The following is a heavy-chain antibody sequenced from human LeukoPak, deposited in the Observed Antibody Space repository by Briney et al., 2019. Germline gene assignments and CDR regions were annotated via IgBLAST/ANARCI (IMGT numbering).Heavy chain of an antibody. CDR3: ARWAGNIVVVVAPSYYFDY. Sequence: SETLSLTCAVYGGSFSGYYWSWIRQPPGKGLEWIGEINHSGSTNYNPSLKSRVTISVDTSKNQFSLKLSSVTAADTAVYYCARWAGNIVVVVAPSYYFDYWGQGTLVTVSS. CDR2: INHSGST. V-gene: IGHV4-34*01. D-gene: IGHD2-15*01. CDR1: GGSFSGYY. J-gene: IGHJ4*02.